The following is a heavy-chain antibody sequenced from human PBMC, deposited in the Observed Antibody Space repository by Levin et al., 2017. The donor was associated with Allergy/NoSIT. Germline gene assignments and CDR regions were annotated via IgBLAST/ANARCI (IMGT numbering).Heavy chain of an antibody. CDR3: ASGFIAARVGFDY. V-gene: IGHV4-34*01. CDR1: GGSFSGYY. Sequence: PSETLSLTCAVYGGSFSGYYWSWIRQPPGKGLEWIGEINHSGSTNYNPSLKSRVTISVDTSKNQFSLKLSSVTAADTAVYYCASGFIAARVGFDYWGQGTLVTVSS. D-gene: IGHD6-6*01. CDR2: INHSGST. J-gene: IGHJ4*02.